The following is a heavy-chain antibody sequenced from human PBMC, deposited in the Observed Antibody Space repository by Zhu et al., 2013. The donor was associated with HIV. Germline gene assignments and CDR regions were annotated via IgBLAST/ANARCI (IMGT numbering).Heavy chain of an antibody. V-gene: IGHV4-34*01. D-gene: IGHD4-17*01. CDR2: INHSGST. CDR1: GGSFSGYY. CDR3: ARSPRHTVTRP. Sequence: QVQLQQWGAGLLKPSETLSLTCTVYGGSFSGYYWSWIRQPPGKGLEWIGEINHSGSTNYNPSLKSRVTISVDTSKNQFSLKLSSVTAADTAVYYCARSPRHTVTRPWGQGTLVTVSS. J-gene: IGHJ5*02.